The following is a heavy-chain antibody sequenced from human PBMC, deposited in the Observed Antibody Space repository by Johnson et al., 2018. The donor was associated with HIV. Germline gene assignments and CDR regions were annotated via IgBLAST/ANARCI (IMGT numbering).Heavy chain of an antibody. Sequence: VQLVESGGGLVKPGGSLRLSCAASGFTFSSYDMHWVRQATGKGLEWVSAIGTAGATYYPGAVKGRFTISRENAKHSLYLQMNSLRTGDTAVYYCARVGLGDAFDIWGQGTMVTVSS. J-gene: IGHJ3*02. D-gene: IGHD3-16*01. CDR1: GFTFSSYD. CDR2: IGTAGAT. CDR3: ARVGLGDAFDI. V-gene: IGHV3-13*01.